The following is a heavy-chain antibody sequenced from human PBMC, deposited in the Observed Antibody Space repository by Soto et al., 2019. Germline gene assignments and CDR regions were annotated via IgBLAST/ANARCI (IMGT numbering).Heavy chain of an antibody. D-gene: IGHD2-15*01. V-gene: IGHV4-30-2*01. CDR2: IHHSGNT. J-gene: IGHJ5*02. Sequence: QLQLQESGSGLVKPSQTLSLTCAVSGGSISSDTYSWSWIRQPPGKGLVWVGYIHHSGNTYFNPSLKSRVTISVDRSKNQLSLKLTSVTAADTAVYYCARTMLLGLFDPWGQGTLVTVSS. CDR3: ARTMLLGLFDP. CDR1: GGSISSDTYS.